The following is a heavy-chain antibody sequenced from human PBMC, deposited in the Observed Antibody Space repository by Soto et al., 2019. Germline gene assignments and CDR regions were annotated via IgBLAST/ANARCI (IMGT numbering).Heavy chain of an antibody. CDR1: GGSVTNSSYY. V-gene: IGHV4-39*01. Sequence: SETLSLTCTVSGGSVTNSSYYWGWIRQAPGKGLEWIGSVYYRGRSYSKSSVKSRVTISVDTSKNRFSLSLNSVTASDTAVYFCVSQRTTVPTQAYFDYWGPGALVTVSS. CDR3: VSQRTTVPTQAYFDY. J-gene: IGHJ4*02. D-gene: IGHD4-17*01. CDR2: VYYRGRS.